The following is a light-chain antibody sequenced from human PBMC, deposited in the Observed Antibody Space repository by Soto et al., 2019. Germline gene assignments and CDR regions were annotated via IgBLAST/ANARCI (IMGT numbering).Light chain of an antibody. Sequence: EIVLTQSPATLSSSPGETATLSCRASQYFVTRLSWYQHKPGRAPSLLIYYTSNRATGIPARFSGSGSGTGFTLTINSLAPEDFAIYYCHQRQRSPRTFGQGTKVDI. V-gene: IGKV3-11*01. CDR2: YTS. CDR1: QYFVTR. J-gene: IGKJ1*01. CDR3: HQRQRSPRT.